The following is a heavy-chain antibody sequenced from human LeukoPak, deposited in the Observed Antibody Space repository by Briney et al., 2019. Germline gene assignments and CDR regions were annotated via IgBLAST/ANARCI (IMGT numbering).Heavy chain of an antibody. CDR2: INPSSGST. J-gene: IGHJ5*02. D-gene: IGHD3-10*01. CDR3: ARASSDFGELFP. CDR1: GYTFTSYY. V-gene: IGHV1-46*01. Sequence: ASVKVSCKASGYTFTSYYMHWVRQAPGQGLEWMGIINPSSGSTSYTQKFQGRVTMTRDTSTSTVYVDLSSLRSEDTAVYYCARASSDFGELFPWGQGTLVTVSS.